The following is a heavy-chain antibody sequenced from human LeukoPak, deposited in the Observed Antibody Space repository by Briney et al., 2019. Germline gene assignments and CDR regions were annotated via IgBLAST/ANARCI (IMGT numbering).Heavy chain of an antibody. CDR2: ISSGSSSI. CDR1: GFTFSTYS. V-gene: IGHV3-48*01. CDR3: ARDPAGAGIYYDY. J-gene: IGHJ4*02. Sequence: GGSLRLSCAAAGFTFSTYSMNWVRQAPGKGLEWVSYISSGSSSIYYTDSVKGRFTISRDNAKYSLYLQMNSLRAADTAVYYCARDPAGAGIYYDYWGQGTLVTVSS. D-gene: IGHD6-19*01.